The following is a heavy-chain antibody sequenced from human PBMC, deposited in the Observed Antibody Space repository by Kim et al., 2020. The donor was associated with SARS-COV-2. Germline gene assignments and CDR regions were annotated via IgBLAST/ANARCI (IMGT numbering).Heavy chain of an antibody. CDR3: ARGSRGAVPDY. V-gene: IGHV1-69*01. D-gene: IGHD3-16*01. J-gene: IGHJ4*02. Sequence: HYAQKFQGRVTITADESTSTAYMELSSLRSEDTAVYYCARGSRGAVPDYWGQGTLVTVSS.